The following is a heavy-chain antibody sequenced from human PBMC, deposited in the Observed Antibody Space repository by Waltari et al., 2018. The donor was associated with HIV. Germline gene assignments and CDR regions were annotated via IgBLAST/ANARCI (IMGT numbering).Heavy chain of an antibody. V-gene: IGHV1-8*01. D-gene: IGHD3-10*01. CDR2: MNPNSGNT. CDR1: GYNFISDD. Sequence: QVQLLQSGADVKKAGASVKISCTTSGYNFISDDIHWVRQASGLGLEWMGWMNPNSGNTGLSQKCQGRVTLTRNTSTNTAYMELTGLRLEDTALYYCARGQWATANYGPYYLDSWGQGTLVTVPS. J-gene: IGHJ4*02. CDR3: ARGQWATANYGPYYLDS.